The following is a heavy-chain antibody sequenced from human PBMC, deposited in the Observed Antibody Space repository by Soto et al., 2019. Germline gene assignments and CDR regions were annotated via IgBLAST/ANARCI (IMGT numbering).Heavy chain of an antibody. Sequence: PGGSLRLSCSAFGFTFSSFGMFWVRQAPGKGLEYVAAISNNDITTWHADSVKGRFTIFRDSSKNTLFLHMSRLRPEDTAIYYCVKPTKIGRELIHWGQGTLVTVSS. CDR2: ISNNDITT. J-gene: IGHJ4*02. CDR1: GFTFSSFG. D-gene: IGHD1-26*01. V-gene: IGHV3-64D*06. CDR3: VKPTKIGRELIH.